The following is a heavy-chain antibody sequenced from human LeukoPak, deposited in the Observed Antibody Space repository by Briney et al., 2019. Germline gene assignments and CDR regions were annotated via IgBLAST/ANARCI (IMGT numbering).Heavy chain of an antibody. J-gene: IGHJ4*02. Sequence: GGSLRLSCAASGFTFSSYWMNWVRQAPGKGLEWVANIKQDGSEKYYVDSVKGRFTISRDNAKNEVYLQMNSLRAEDTAVYYCARAPTLYGSGPVLDYWGQGTLVTVSS. D-gene: IGHD3-10*01. CDR1: GFTFSSYW. V-gene: IGHV3-7*01. CDR2: IKQDGSEK. CDR3: ARAPTLYGSGPVLDY.